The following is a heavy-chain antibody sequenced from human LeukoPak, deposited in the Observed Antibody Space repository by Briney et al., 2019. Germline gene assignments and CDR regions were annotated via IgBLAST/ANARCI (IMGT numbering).Heavy chain of an antibody. CDR1: GYSFTSYW. CDR2: IYPGDSDA. J-gene: IGHJ5*02. D-gene: IGHD6-19*01. Sequence: GESLKISCKGSGYSFTSYWIGWVRQMPGKGLKWMGIIYPGDSDARYSPSFQGQVTISADKSISTAYLQWSSLKASDTAMYYCARLWAVAGRINWFDPWGQGTLVTVSS. CDR3: ARLWAVAGRINWFDP. V-gene: IGHV5-51*01.